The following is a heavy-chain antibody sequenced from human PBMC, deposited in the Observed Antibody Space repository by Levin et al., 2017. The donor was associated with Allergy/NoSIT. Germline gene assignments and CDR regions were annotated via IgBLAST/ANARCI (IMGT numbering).Heavy chain of an antibody. J-gene: IGHJ4*02. CDR1: GGSISSSSYY. D-gene: IGHD6-19*01. CDR3: ARRYSSGWYSGGCFDY. Sequence: SCTVSGGSISSSSYYWGWIRQPPGKGLEWIGSIYYSGSTYYNPSLKSRVTISVDTSKNQFSLKLSSVTAADTAVYYCARRYSSGWYSGGCFDYWGQGTLVTVSS. CDR2: IYYSGST. V-gene: IGHV4-39*07.